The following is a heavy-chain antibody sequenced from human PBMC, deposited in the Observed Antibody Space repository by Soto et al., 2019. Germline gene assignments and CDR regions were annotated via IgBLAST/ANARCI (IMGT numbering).Heavy chain of an antibody. CDR2: IHYSGST. J-gene: IGHJ6*02. D-gene: IGHD1-26*01. CDR3: ARGHSGSYRTGEGYYYGMDV. CDR1: GGSISSYY. Sequence: QVQLQESGPGLVKPSETLSLTCTVSGGSISSYYWSWIRQPPGKGLEWIGYIHYSGSTNYNPSLKSRVTISVDTSKNQFSLKLSSVTAADTAVYYCARGHSGSYRTGEGYYYGMDVWDQGTTVTVSS. V-gene: IGHV4-59*01.